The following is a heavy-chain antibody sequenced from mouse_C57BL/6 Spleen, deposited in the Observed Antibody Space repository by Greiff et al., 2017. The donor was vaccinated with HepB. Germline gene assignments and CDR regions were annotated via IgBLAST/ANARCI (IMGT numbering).Heavy chain of an antibody. CDR2: IYPGNSDT. J-gene: IGHJ2*01. CDR3: TRISGGSYYFDY. D-gene: IGHD3-1*01. CDR1: GYTFTSYW. Sequence: VQLQQSGTVLARPGASVKMSCKTSGYTFTSYWMHWVKQRPGQGLEWIGAIYPGNSDTSYNQKFKGKAKLTAVTSASTAYMELSSLTTEDSAVYYCTRISGGSYYFDYWGQGTTLKVSS. V-gene: IGHV1-5*01.